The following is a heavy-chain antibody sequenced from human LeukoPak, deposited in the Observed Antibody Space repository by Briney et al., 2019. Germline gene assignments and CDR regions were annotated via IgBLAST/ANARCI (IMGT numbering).Heavy chain of an antibody. CDR1: GGSINSY. D-gene: IGHD3-10*01. J-gene: IGHJ5*02. CDR2: ISGSGTI. Sequence: PSETLSLTCTASGGSINSYWSWIRQPAGKGLEWIGRISGSGTITYNPALQSRLTISIDTSKNQFSPKLMSVTAADTAVYYCARDSGTTGEVKFDPWGQGILVTVSS. V-gene: IGHV4-4*07. CDR3: ARDSGTTGEVKFDP.